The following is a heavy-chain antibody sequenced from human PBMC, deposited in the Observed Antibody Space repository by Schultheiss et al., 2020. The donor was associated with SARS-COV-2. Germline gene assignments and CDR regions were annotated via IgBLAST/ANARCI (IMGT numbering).Heavy chain of an antibody. Sequence: SETLSLTCAVYGGSFSGYYWSWIRQPPGKGLEWIGSIYYSGSTYYNPSLKSRVTISVDTSKNQFSLKLSSVTAADTAVYYCARAQGVLYYYYGMDVWGQGTTVTVSS. CDR2: IYYSGST. J-gene: IGHJ6*02. V-gene: IGHV4-34*01. D-gene: IGHD3-10*01. CDR1: GGSFSGYY. CDR3: ARAQGVLYYYYGMDV.